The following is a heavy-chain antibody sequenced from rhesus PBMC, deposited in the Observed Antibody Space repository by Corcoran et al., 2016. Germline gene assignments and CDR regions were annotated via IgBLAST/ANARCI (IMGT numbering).Heavy chain of an antibody. CDR2: ISTSGDK. CDR3: APTRSGWSNNRFDV. J-gene: IGHJ5-1*01. Sequence: VRLVECGGGLAKPGGSLRSSCVASGFPFSSYATHWVRQDPGKGQEWVSAISTSGDKDYADAVKGRFTISRDNSENTLSLQMNSLGAEDTAVYYCAPTRSGWSNNRFDVWGPGVLVTVSS. CDR1: GFPFSSYA. D-gene: IGHD6S26*01. V-gene: IGHV3-103*01.